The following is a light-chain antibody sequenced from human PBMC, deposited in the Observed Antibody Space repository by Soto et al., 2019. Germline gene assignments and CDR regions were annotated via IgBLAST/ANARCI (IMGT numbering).Light chain of an antibody. J-gene: IGKJ1*01. CDR1: QAIRSA. CDR3: QQYYSYPRT. CDR2: AAS. V-gene: IGKV1-8*01. Sequence: AIRMTQSPSSFSASAGARVTITCRASQAIRSALAWYQQKPEKAPKLLIYAASTFQSGVPSRFSGSGAGTDFSLTISCLQSEDVTTYYCQQYYSYPRTFGQGTKVEIK.